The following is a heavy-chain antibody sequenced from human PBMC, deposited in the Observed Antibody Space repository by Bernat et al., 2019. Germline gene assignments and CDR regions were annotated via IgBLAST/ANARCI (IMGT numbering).Heavy chain of an antibody. Sequence: QVQLVESGGGVVQPGRSLRLSCAASGFTFSSYGMHWVRQAPGKGLEWVAVIWYDGSNEDYADSVKGRFTISRDNSKNTLYLQMNSLGAEDTAVYYCARIRGYSYGQIDYWGEGTVVTVSS. D-gene: IGHD5-18*01. V-gene: IGHV3-33*01. J-gene: IGHJ4*01. CDR3: ARIRGYSYGQIDY. CDR2: IWYDGSNE. CDR1: GFTFSSYG.